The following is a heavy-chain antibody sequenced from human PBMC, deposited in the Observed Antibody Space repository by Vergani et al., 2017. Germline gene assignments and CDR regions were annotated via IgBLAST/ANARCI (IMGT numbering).Heavy chain of an antibody. Sequence: EVQLLESGGSLKQPGGSVRLSCAASGFTFSTYAMHWVRQARVKGLEWVSALTGGGGSTYYADSFKGRFIISRDNSRDTLYLQMNSLRPADTATYYCVKDAVSYENFFDSWGQGTLVTVSS. CDR1: GFTFSTYA. D-gene: IGHD1-26*01. J-gene: IGHJ4*02. V-gene: IGHV3-23*01. CDR3: VKDAVSYENFFDS. CDR2: LTGGGGST.